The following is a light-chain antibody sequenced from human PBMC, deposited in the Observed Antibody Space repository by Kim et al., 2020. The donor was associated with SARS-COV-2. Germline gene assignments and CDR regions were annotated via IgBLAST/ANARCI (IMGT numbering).Light chain of an antibody. CDR1: HDISNY. CDR2: VAS. Sequence: SSSVGDSLPFPCQARHDISNYLNWYQQKPGTAPTLLIYVASNWETGITSRFSGSGYGTDFTFTISSLQPEDIATYYSQQYDNLPLTFGGGTKLEI. J-gene: IGKJ4*01. CDR3: QQYDNLPLT. V-gene: IGKV1-33*01.